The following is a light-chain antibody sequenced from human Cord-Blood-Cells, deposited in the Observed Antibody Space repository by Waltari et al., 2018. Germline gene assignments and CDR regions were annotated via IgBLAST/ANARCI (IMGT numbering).Light chain of an antibody. V-gene: IGLV3-1*01. CDR2: QDS. J-gene: IGLJ2*01. Sequence: SYELTQPPSVSVSPGQTASITCSGDKLGDKYACWYQQKPGQSPVLVIYQDSKRPSGIPERFSGSNSGNTATLTISVTQAIDEADYYCQAWDSSTRVVFGGGTKLTVL. CDR3: QAWDSSTRVV. CDR1: KLGDKY.